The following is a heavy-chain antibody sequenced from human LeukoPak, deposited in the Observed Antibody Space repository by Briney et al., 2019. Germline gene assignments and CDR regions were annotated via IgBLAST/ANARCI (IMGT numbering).Heavy chain of an antibody. CDR2: ISSTSTFI. D-gene: IGHD3-22*01. CDR1: GFTFSRYS. CDR3: ARDYFGSGYPQTYYYYYMDV. Sequence: PGGSLRLSCAASGFTFSRYSMNWVRQAPGKGLEWVASISSTSTFIYSADSVKGRFTISRDTAKNSLFLQMNSLRAEDTAIYYCARDYFGSGYPQTYYYYYMDVWGKGTTVTVSS. V-gene: IGHV3-21*01. J-gene: IGHJ6*03.